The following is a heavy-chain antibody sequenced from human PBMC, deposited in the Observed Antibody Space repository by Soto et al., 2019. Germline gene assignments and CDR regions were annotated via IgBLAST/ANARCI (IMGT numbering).Heavy chain of an antibody. CDR1: GYTFTSYG. CDR2: ISAYNGNS. V-gene: IGHV1-18*01. D-gene: IGHD3-10*01. CDR3: ASTMVRGVTLPYYYYGMDV. J-gene: IGHJ6*02. Sequence: ASVKVSCKASGYTFTSYGISWVRQAPGQGLEWMGWISAYNGNSNYAQKLQGRVTMTTDTSTSTAYMELRSLRSDDTAVYYCASTMVRGVTLPYYYYGMDVWGQGTTVTVSS.